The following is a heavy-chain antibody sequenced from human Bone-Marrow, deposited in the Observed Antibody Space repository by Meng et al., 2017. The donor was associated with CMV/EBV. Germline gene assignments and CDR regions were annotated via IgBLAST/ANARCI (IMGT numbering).Heavy chain of an antibody. CDR1: GFTFSSYW. CDR2: IKQDGSEK. D-gene: IGHD3-3*01. CDR3: ARAQKSALMTGMGV. Sequence: GGSLRLSCAASGFTFSSYWMSWVRQAPGKGLEWVANIKQDGSEKYYVDSVKGRFTISRDNDKKTLYLQMNTLRIGDTALYYCARAQKSALMTGMGVWGQGTTVTVSS. V-gene: IGHV3-7*03. J-gene: IGHJ6*02.